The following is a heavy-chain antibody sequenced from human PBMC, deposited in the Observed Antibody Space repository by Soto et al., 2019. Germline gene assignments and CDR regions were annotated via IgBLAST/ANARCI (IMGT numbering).Heavy chain of an antibody. CDR3: ATATFGQWGYARDV. CDR2: MSSSGNNI. Sequence: GGSLRLSWAASGITFSDCYMNWFLQAPGKGLEWVSYMSSSGNNINYAGSVRGRFTVSRDNAKNSLYLQMNSLRAEDTARYYCATATFGQWGYARDVWGPGTTVTVS. V-gene: IGHV3-11*01. D-gene: IGHD2-15*01. J-gene: IGHJ6*02. CDR1: GITFSDCY.